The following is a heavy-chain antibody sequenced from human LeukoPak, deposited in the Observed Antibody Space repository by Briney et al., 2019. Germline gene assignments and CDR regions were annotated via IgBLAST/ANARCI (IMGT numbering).Heavy chain of an antibody. V-gene: IGHV3-23*01. CDR3: AKGGSTVTTEDVVDY. J-gene: IGHJ4*02. D-gene: IGHD4-17*01. CDR2: ISGSGGST. CDR1: GFTFSSYA. Sequence: GGSLRLSCAASGFTFSSYAMSWVRQAPGKGLEWVSAISGSGGSTYYADSVKGRFTISRDNSNNTLSLQMNSLRVEDTAVYYCAKGGSTVTTEDVVDYWGQGTLVTVSS.